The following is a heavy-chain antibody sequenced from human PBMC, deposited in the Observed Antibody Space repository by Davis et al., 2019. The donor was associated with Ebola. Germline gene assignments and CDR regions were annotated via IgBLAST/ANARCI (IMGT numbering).Heavy chain of an antibody. J-gene: IGHJ6*02. V-gene: IGHV3-7*03. CDR2: IKQDGSEK. CDR1: GFTFSSYW. CDR3: AKDIGICTGGVCYDYYYGMDV. D-gene: IGHD2-8*02. Sequence: GESLKISCAASGFTFSSYWMSWVRQAPGKGLEWVANIKQDGSEKYYVDSVKGRFTISRDNSKNTLYLQMNSLRAEDTAVYYCAKDIGICTGGVCYDYYYGMDVWGQGTTVTVSS.